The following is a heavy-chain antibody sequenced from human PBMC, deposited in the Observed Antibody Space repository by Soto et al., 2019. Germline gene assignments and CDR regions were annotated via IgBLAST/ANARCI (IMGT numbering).Heavy chain of an antibody. J-gene: IGHJ6*03. CDR2: ISYDGSNK. CDR3: AKTGNYGSGSYYNAPWYYYYMDV. D-gene: IGHD3-10*01. CDR1: GFTFSSYG. V-gene: IGHV3-30*18. Sequence: GGSLRLSCAASGFTFSSYGMHWVRQAPGKGLEWVAVISYDGSNKYYADSVKGRFTISRENSKNTLHLQMNSLRAEDTAVYYCAKTGNYGSGSYYNAPWYYYYMDVWGKGTTVTVSS.